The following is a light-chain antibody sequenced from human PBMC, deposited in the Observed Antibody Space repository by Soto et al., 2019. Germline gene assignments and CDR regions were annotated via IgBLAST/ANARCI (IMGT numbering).Light chain of an antibody. J-gene: IGLJ1*01. Sequence: QSALTQPRSVSGSPGQSITISCTGTSSDVGGYNYVSWYRQHPGKAPKLMIYDVSKRPSGFPDRFSGSKSGNTASLTISGLQAEDEADYSCCSYAGSYTHYVFGTGTKLTVL. CDR2: DVS. CDR3: CSYAGSYTHYV. V-gene: IGLV2-11*01. CDR1: SSDVGGYNY.